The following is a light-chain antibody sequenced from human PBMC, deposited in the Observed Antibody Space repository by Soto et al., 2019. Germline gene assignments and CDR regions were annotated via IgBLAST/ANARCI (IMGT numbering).Light chain of an antibody. CDR3: QQYNTHRT. Sequence: DIQMTQSPSTLSASVGDRVTITCRASQSISTWLAWYKQKPGKAPKLLIYKASTLKTGVPSRFSGSGSGTEFTLTISSLQPDDLATEYCQQYNTHRTFGQGTKVEIK. J-gene: IGKJ1*01. CDR1: QSISTW. CDR2: KAS. V-gene: IGKV1-5*03.